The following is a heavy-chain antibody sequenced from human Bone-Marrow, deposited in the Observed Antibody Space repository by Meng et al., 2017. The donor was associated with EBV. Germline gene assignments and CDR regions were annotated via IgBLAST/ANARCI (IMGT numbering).Heavy chain of an antibody. CDR3: ARNPRSEYSGYDY. CDR2: ITAYNGLT. Sequence: QVQLVHSGAEVKKLGDSVKISVKASGYTFTSYGVTWGRQAPGQGLEWMGWITAYNGLTRYEQKFQGRVMLTTDTSTTTAYMELRSLTFDDTAVYYCARNPRSEYSGYDYWGQGTLVTVSS. V-gene: IGHV1-18*01. J-gene: IGHJ4*02. CDR1: GYTFTSYG. D-gene: IGHD5-12*01.